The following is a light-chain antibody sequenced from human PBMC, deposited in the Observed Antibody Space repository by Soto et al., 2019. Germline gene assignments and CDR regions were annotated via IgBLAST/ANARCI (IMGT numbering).Light chain of an antibody. V-gene: IGKV4-1*01. CDR1: QSVFYDSNNKNY. CDR2: WAS. CDR3: QQYYSVPLT. Sequence: DIVMTQSPDSLAVSLSERATINCKSSQSVFYDSNNKNYLAWYQQKPGQPPKLLIHWASTRESGVPDRFRGSGSGTDFTLPISSLQAEAVEVYYCQQYYSVPLTFGGGTKVEIK. J-gene: IGKJ4*01.